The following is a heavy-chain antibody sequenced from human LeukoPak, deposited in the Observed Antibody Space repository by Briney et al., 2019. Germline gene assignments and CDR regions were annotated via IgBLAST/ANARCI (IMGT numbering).Heavy chain of an antibody. CDR1: GNTFTSYD. Sequence: ASVKVSCKASGNTFTSYDINWVRQATGQGLEWMGWMNPNSGNTGYAQKFQERVTITRDMSTSTAYMELSSLRSEDTAVYHCAAEGTTPDDAFDIWGQGTMVTVSS. V-gene: IGHV1-8*01. J-gene: IGHJ3*02. CDR2: MNPNSGNT. D-gene: IGHD4-17*01. CDR3: AAEGTTPDDAFDI.